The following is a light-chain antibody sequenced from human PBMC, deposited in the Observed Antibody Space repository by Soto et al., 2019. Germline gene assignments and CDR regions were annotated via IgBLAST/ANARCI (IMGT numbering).Light chain of an antibody. CDR3: QQYNNWPLT. CDR1: QSVSSN. J-gene: IGKJ4*01. V-gene: IGKV3D-15*01. CDR2: DVS. Sequence: EIVMTQSPATLSVSPGERATLSCWASQSVSSNLAWYQQKPGQALRLLIYDVSTRATGIPTRFSGSGSGTEFTLTISSLQSEDFAAYYCQQYNNWPLTFGGGTKVEIK.